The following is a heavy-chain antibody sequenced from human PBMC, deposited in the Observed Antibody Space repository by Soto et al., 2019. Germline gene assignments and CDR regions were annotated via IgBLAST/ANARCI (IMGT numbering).Heavy chain of an antibody. D-gene: IGHD5-18*01. CDR3: ARELVDTLTYYYGMDV. CDR1: GFTFDDYA. CDR2: ISWNSGSI. Sequence: GGSLRLSCAASGFTFDDYAMHWVRQAPGKGLEWVSGISWNSGSIGYADSVKGRFTISRDNAKNSLYLQMNSLRAEDTAVYFCARELVDTLTYYYGMDVWGQGTTVTVS. V-gene: IGHV3-9*01. J-gene: IGHJ6*02.